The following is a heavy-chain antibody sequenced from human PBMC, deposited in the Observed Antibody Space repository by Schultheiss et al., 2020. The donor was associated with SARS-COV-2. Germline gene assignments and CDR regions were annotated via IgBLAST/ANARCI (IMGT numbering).Heavy chain of an antibody. CDR2: ISGSGGST. CDR3: AKDADPRWYVWGSYRSQGFDY. CDR1: GFTFSSYW. V-gene: IGHV3-23*01. D-gene: IGHD3-16*02. J-gene: IGHJ4*02. Sequence: GESLKISCAASGFTFSSYWMHWVRQAPGKGLEWVSAISGSGGSTYYADSVKGRFTISRDNSKNTLYLQMNSLRAEDTAVYYCAKDADPRWYVWGSYRSQGFDYWGQGTLVTVSS.